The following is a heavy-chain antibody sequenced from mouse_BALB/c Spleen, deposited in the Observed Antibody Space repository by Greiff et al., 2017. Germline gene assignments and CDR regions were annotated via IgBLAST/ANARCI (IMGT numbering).Heavy chain of an antibody. CDR1: GYTFTDYV. Sequence: QVQLQQSGPELVKPGASVKMSCKASGYTFTDYVISWVKQRTGQGLEWIGEIYPGSGSTYYNEKFKDKATLTADKSSSTAYMQLSSLTSEDSAVYYCARSHYGNYGYYFDYWGQGTTLTVSS. CDR2: IYPGSGST. V-gene: IGHV1-77*01. J-gene: IGHJ2*01. CDR3: ARSHYGNYGYYFDY. D-gene: IGHD2-1*01.